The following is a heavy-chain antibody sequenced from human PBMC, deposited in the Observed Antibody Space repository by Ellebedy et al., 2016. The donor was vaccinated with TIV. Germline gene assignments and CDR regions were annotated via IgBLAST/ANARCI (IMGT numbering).Heavy chain of an antibody. CDR2: IFYSGST. D-gene: IGHD2-15*01. CDR1: GGSISSSSYY. CDR3: ARSPRYCSGGSCNY. V-gene: IGHV4-39*01. J-gene: IGHJ4*02. Sequence: MPGGSLRLSCTVSGGSISSSSYYWGWIRQPPGKGLEWIGNIFYSGSTYYNPSLKSRVTIAVDTSKNQFSLKLTSVTAADTAVYYCARSPRYCSGGSCNYWGQGTLVTVSS.